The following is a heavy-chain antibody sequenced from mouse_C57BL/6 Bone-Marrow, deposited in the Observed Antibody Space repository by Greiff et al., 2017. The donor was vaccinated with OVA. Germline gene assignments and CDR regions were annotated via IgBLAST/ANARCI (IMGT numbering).Heavy chain of an antibody. D-gene: IGHD2-4*01. V-gene: IGHV1-80*01. CDR3: ARRSYYDYDGAFAY. CDR1: GYAFSSYW. Sequence: QVQLKQSGAELVKPGASVKISCEASGYAFSSYWMNWVKQRPGKGLEWIGQIYPGDGDTNYNGKFKGKATLTADKSSSTAYMQLSSLTSEDSAVYFCARRSYYDYDGAFAYWGQGTLVTVSA. CDR2: IYPGDGDT. J-gene: IGHJ3*01.